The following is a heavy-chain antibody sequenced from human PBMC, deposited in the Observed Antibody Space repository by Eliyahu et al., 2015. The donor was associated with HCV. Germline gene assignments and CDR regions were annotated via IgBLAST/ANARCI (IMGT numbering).Heavy chain of an antibody. J-gene: IGHJ4*02. CDR1: GFTFXRYW. CDR2: INQDGSEK. D-gene: IGHD7-27*01. V-gene: IGHV3-7*01. Sequence: EVQVVESGGGLVQPGGSLRLSCAAXGFTFXRYWMSWVRQAPGKGLEWVANINQDGSEKNXVDSVKGRFTISRDNAKNSLYLQMNSLRAEDTALYYCASCVYSGDEGYWGQGTLVTVSS. CDR3: ASCVYSGDEGY.